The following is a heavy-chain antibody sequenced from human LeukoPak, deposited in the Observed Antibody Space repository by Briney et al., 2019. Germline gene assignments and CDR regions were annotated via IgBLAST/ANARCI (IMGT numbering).Heavy chain of an antibody. CDR2: ISYDGSNK. V-gene: IGHV3-30-3*01. CDR3: ARDRGRYCSSTSCYTTGIYYYYGMGV. D-gene: IGHD2-2*02. J-gene: IGHJ6*02. CDR1: GFTFSSYA. Sequence: GGSLRLSCAASGFTFSSYAMHWVRQAPGKGLEWVAVISYDGSNKYYADSVKGRFTISRDNSKNTLYLQMNSLRAEDTAVYYCARDRGRYCSSTSCYTTGIYYYYGMGVWGQGTTVTVSS.